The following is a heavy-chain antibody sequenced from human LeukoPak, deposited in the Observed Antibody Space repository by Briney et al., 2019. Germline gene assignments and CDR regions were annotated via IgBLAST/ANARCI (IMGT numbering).Heavy chain of an antibody. D-gene: IGHD3-22*01. Sequence: SETLSLTCTVSGGSISSGDYYWSWIRQPPGKGLEWIGYIYYSGSTYYNPSLKSRVTISVDTSKNQFSLKLSSVTAADTAVYYCARGEVYDSSGYPPDYWGQGTLVTVSS. CDR1: GGSISSGDYY. CDR3: ARGEVYDSSGYPPDY. CDR2: IYYSGST. V-gene: IGHV4-30-4*08. J-gene: IGHJ4*02.